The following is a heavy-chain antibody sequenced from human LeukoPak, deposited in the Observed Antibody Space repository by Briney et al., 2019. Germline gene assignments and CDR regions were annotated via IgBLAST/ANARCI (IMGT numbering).Heavy chain of an antibody. CDR1: GYTFTSYY. J-gene: IGHJ6*03. D-gene: IGHD1-1*01. CDR2: INPSGGST. V-gene: IGHV1-46*01. CDR3: ARATTTYYYMDV. Sequence: ASVKVSCKASGYTFTSYYMHWVRQAPGRGLEWMGIINPSGGSTSYAQKFQGRVTMTRDTSTSTVYMELSSLRSEDTAVYYCARATTTYYYMDVWGKGTTVTVSS.